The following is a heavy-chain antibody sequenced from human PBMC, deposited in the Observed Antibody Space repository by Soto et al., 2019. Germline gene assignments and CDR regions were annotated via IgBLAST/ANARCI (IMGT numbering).Heavy chain of an antibody. CDR2: IYHSGST. Sequence: SETLTLTCAVSGSSISSSNWWSWVRHPPGKGLEWIGEIYHSGSTNYNPSLKSRVTISVDKSKNQFSLKLSSVTAADTAVYYCARGNGVRGVIEYYYYGMDVWGQGTTVS. CDR3: ARGNGVRGVIEYYYYGMDV. CDR1: GSSISSSNW. V-gene: IGHV4-4*02. J-gene: IGHJ6*02. D-gene: IGHD3-10*01.